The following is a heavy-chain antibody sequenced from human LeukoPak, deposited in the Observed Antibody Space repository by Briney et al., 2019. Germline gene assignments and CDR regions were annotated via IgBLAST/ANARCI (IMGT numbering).Heavy chain of an antibody. D-gene: IGHD1-14*01. CDR2: INTSGGDT. CDR3: AREVMDNLRFDY. CDR1: GYTFTTYY. V-gene: IGHV1-46*01. Sequence: ASLKVSCTASGYTFTTYYMHWVRQAPGQGLEWMGIINTSGGDTSYAPKFQGRLTITRDTSTNTVYMELTRLRSEDTAVDYCAREVMDNLRFDYWGQGTLVTVSS. J-gene: IGHJ4*02.